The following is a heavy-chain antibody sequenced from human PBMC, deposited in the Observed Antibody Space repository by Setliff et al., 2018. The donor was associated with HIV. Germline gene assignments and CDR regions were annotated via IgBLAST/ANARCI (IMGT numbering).Heavy chain of an antibody. CDR1: GDTFSNYA. CDR2: IIPIFGTA. Sequence: SVKVSCKASGDTFSNYAISWVRQAPGQGLEWMGGIIPIFGTASHAQKFQGRVTITTDESTSKAYMELSSLRFEDTAMYYCASAYCSSTGCYVRWGNGMDVLCQGTTVTVSS. D-gene: IGHD2-2*01. V-gene: IGHV1-69*05. CDR3: ASAYCSSTGCYVRWGNGMDV. J-gene: IGHJ6*02.